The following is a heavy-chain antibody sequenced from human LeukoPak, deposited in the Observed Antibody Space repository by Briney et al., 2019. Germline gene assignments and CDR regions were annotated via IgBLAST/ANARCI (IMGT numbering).Heavy chain of an antibody. J-gene: IGHJ4*02. V-gene: IGHV1-69*13. D-gene: IGHD4-17*01. CDR2: IIPIFGTA. CDR3: ARDLYGDYFDY. Sequence: ASVKVSCKASGYTFTGYYMHWVRQAPGQGLEWMGGIIPIFGTANYAQKFQGRVTITADESTSTAYMELSSLRSEDTAVYYCARDLYGDYFDYWGQGTLVTVSS. CDR1: GYTFTGYY.